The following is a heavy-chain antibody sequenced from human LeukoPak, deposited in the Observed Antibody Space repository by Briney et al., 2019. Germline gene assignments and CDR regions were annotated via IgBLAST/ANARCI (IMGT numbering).Heavy chain of an antibody. V-gene: IGHV3-7*01. D-gene: IGHD3-3*01. CDR2: IKQDGSEK. Sequence: PGGSLRLSCAASGFTFGNAWMSWVRQAPGKGLEWVANIKQDGSEKYYVDSVKGRFTISRDNAKNSLYLQMNSLRAEDTAVYYCARDLSPEYDFWSGYYPPYFDYWGQGTLVTVSS. CDR3: ARDLSPEYDFWSGYYPPYFDY. J-gene: IGHJ4*02. CDR1: GFTFGNAW.